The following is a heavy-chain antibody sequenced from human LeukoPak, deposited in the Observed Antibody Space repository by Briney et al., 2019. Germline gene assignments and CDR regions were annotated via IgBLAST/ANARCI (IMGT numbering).Heavy chain of an antibody. CDR3: ATDPIYSGYAFRFDY. V-gene: IGHV1-24*01. D-gene: IGHD5-12*01. CDR2: FDPEDGET. J-gene: IGHJ4*02. Sequence: ASVKVSCKVSGYTLTELSMHWVRQAPGKGLEWMGGFDPEDGETIYAQKFQGRVTMTGDTATDTAYIELSSLRSEDTAVYYCATDPIYSGYAFRFDYWGQGTLVTVSS. CDR1: GYTLTELS.